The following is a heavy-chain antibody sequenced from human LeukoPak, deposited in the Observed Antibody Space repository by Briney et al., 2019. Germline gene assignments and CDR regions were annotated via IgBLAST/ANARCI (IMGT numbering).Heavy chain of an antibody. J-gene: IGHJ4*02. CDR3: ARGKRIAAAGISPDLRY. CDR1: GYTFTGYY. D-gene: IGHD6-13*01. Sequence: ASVKVSCKASGYTFTGYYMHWVRQAPGQGLEWMGWINPNSGGTNYAQKFQGRVTMTRDTSISTAYMELSRLRSDDTAVYYCARGKRIAAAGISPDLRYWGQGTLVTVSS. V-gene: IGHV1-2*02. CDR2: INPNSGGT.